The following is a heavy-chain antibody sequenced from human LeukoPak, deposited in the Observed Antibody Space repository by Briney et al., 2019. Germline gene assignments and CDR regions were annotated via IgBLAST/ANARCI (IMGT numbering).Heavy chain of an antibody. CDR1: GFSFSSYT. CDR3: ARDGRCGGDCYAS. D-gene: IGHD2-21*02. V-gene: IGHV3-21*01. CDR2: ISSSSTYI. J-gene: IGHJ4*02. Sequence: GGSLRLSCAASGFSFSSYTMNWVRQAPGKGLEGVSIISSSSTYIYYADSVKGRFTISRDNAKNALYLQMNSLRVEDTAVYYCARDGRCGGDCYASWGQGTLATVSS.